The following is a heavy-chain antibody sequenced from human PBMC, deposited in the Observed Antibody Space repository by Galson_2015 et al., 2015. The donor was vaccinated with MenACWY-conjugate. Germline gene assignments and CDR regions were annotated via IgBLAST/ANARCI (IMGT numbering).Heavy chain of an antibody. Sequence: SVKVSCKASGYTFTSYGISWVRRAPGQGLEWMGWISAYNGNTNYVEKFQGRVTMTTDTSTSTTYMEMRSLRSDDTAVYYCARDRERNSGSGSYYNYYAMDAWGQGTTVTVSS. CDR2: ISAYNGNT. J-gene: IGHJ6*02. CDR3: ARDRERNSGSGSYYNYYAMDA. CDR1: GYTFTSYG. D-gene: IGHD3-10*01. V-gene: IGHV1-18*01.